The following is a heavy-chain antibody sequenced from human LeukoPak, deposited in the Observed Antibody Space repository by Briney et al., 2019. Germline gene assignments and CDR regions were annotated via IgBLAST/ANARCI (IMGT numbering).Heavy chain of an antibody. CDR2: INHSGST. CDR3: ARARSITIFGVVISDSVRFDP. V-gene: IGHV4-34*01. Sequence: PSETLSLTCAVYGGSFSGYYWSWIRQPPGKGLEWIGEINHSGSTNYNPSLKSRVTISVDTSKNQFSLKLSSVTAADAAVNYCARARSITIFGVVISDSVRFDPWGQGTLVTVSS. D-gene: IGHD3-3*01. CDR1: GGSFSGYY. J-gene: IGHJ5*02.